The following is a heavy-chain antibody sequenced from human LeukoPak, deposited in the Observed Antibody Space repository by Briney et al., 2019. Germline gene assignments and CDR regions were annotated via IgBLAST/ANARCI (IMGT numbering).Heavy chain of an antibody. V-gene: IGHV3-30-3*01. Sequence: GGSLRLSCAASGFTFSSYAMHWVRQAPGKGLEWVAVISYDGSNKYYADSVKGRFTISRDNSKNTLYLQMNSLRAEDTAVYYCARDGSYYDFWSGYSFGYFDYWGQGTLVTVSS. CDR2: ISYDGSNK. J-gene: IGHJ4*02. CDR1: GFTFSSYA. D-gene: IGHD3-3*01. CDR3: ARDGSYYDFWSGYSFGYFDY.